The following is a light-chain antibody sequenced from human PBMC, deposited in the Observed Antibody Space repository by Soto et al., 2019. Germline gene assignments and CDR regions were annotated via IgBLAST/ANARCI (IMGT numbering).Light chain of an antibody. Sequence: DIQMTQSPSSLSASVGDRVSITCRASPSISSWLAWYQQKPGKAPKLLMFETFSLESGVPSRFSGSRSGTEFTLTISSLQPDEYATYYCQQYNSYSPLTFGGGTKVEIK. J-gene: IGKJ4*01. V-gene: IGKV1-5*01. CDR2: ETF. CDR1: PSISSW. CDR3: QQYNSYSPLT.